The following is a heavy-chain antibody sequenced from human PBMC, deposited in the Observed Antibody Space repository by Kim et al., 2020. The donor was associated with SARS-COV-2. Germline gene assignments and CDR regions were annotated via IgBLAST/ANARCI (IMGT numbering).Heavy chain of an antibody. CDR3: ARGPYSSSWYASDYNWFDP. V-gene: IGHV3-7*01. CDR2: IKQDGSEK. D-gene: IGHD6-13*01. Sequence: GWSLRLSCAASGFTFSSYWMSWVRQAPGKGLEWVANIKQDGSEKYYVDSVKGRFTISRDNAKNSLYLQMNSLRAEDTAVYYCARGPYSSSWYASDYNWFDPWGQGTLVTVSS. J-gene: IGHJ5*02. CDR1: GFTFSSYW.